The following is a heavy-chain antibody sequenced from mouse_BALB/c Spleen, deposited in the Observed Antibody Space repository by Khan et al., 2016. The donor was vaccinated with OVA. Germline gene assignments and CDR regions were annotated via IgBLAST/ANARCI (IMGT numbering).Heavy chain of an antibody. D-gene: IGHD2-1*01. CDR1: GYTFTSYW. J-gene: IGHJ3*01. CDR2: IFPGTGTT. V-gene: IGHV1S132*01. CDR3: ARCYFGNYEFVY. Sequence: VQLQQSGAELVKPGASVKLSCKTSGYTFTSYWIQWVKQRPGQGLGWIGQIFPGTGTTYYNENFKGKATLTVDTSSSTAYMQLSSLTSEDSAVYFCARCYFGNYEFVYWGQGTLVTVSP.